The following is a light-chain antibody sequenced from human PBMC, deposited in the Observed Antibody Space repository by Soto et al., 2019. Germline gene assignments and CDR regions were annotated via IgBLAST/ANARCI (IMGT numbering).Light chain of an antibody. V-gene: IGKV1-9*01. CDR3: QQLNSYPQT. CDR2: SAS. CDR1: RGISSY. Sequence: DLQLTQSPSFLSASVGDRVTITCQASRGISSYLAWYQQKPGKAPKLLVYSASTLQSGVPSRFSGSGSGPDFTLTISSLQPEDSATYFCQQLNSYPQTFGQGTRLEIK. J-gene: IGKJ5*01.